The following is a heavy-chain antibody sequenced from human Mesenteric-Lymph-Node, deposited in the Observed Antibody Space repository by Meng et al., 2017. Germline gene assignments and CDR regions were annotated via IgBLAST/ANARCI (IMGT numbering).Heavy chain of an antibody. D-gene: IGHD3-22*01. J-gene: IGHJ3*02. CDR3: ARDRERSYYYASSGYQPDAFDI. V-gene: IGHV1-2*02. Sequence: ASVKVSCKASGYTFIGYYMHWVRQAPGQGLEWMGWINPNSGGTNYAQKSQGRVTMTRDTSTSTAYMELSRLRSDDTAVYYCARDRERSYYYASSGYQPDAFDIWGQGTMVTVSS. CDR2: INPNSGGT. CDR1: GYTFIGYY.